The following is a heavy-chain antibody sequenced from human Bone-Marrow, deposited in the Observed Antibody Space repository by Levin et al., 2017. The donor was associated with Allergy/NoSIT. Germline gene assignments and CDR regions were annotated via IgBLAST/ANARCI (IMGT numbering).Heavy chain of an antibody. CDR2: ISWNSGTI. V-gene: IGHV3-9*01. J-gene: IGHJ6*02. D-gene: IGHD2-21*01. CDR1: GFSFDDYA. CDR3: ARDMGGGGDYLYYGMDV. Sequence: PGGSLRLSCAASGFSFDDYAMNWVRQAPGKGLEWVSGISWNSGTIGYADSVKGRFTISRDNARNSVYLQMNGLRIEDTAVYYCARDMGGGGDYLYYGMDVWGQGTTVIVSS.